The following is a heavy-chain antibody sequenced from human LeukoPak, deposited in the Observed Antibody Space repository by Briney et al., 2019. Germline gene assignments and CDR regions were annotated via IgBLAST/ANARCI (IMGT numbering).Heavy chain of an antibody. CDR2: ISYDGANK. CDR3: AKDWDY. CDR1: GFTFSSYG. V-gene: IGHV3-30*18. J-gene: IGHJ4*02. Sequence: GGSLRLSCAASGFTFSSYGMHWLRQAPGKGLEWVAVISYDGANKYYTDSVQGRFTISRDSSKNTLYLQMNSLRAEDTAVYYCAKDWDYWGQGTLVTVSS.